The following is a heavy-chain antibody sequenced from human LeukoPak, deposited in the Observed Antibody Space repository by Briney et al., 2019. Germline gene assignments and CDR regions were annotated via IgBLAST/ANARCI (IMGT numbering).Heavy chain of an antibody. CDR2: ISGSGGST. Sequence: GGSLRLSCAASGFTFSSYAMSWVRQAPGKGLEWVSAISGSGGSTYYADSVKGRFTISRDNSKNTLYLQMNSLRAEDTAVYYCWYYDSGGYYRSHAFDIWGQGTMVTVSS. CDR3: WYYDSGGYYRSHAFDI. CDR1: GFTFSSYA. V-gene: IGHV3-23*01. J-gene: IGHJ3*02. D-gene: IGHD3-22*01.